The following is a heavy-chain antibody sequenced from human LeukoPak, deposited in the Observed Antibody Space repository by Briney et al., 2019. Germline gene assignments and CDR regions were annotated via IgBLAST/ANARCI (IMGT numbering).Heavy chain of an antibody. CDR3: ARSYYDILTGPFDY. CDR2: ISSSSSYI. Sequence: PGGSLRLSCAASGFTFSSYSMNWVRQAPGKGLEWGSSISSSSSYIYYADSVKGRFTISRDNAKNSLYLQMNSLRAEDTAVYYCARSYYDILTGPFDYWGQGTLVTVSS. CDR1: GFTFSSYS. J-gene: IGHJ4*02. V-gene: IGHV3-21*01. D-gene: IGHD3-9*01.